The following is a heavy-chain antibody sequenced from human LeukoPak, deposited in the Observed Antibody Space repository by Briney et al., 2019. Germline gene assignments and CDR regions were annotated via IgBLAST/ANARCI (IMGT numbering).Heavy chain of an antibody. D-gene: IGHD4-17*01. CDR1: GFTFSSYA. V-gene: IGHV3-23*01. J-gene: IGHJ4*02. CDR2: ISGSGSST. CDR3: ASFDYGDYSPPVPAFDY. Sequence: PGGSLRLSCAASGFTFSSYAMSWVRQAPGKGLEWVSAISGSGSSTYYADSVKGRFTISRDNSKNTLYLQMNSLRAEDTAVYYCASFDYGDYSPPVPAFDYWGQGTLVTVSS.